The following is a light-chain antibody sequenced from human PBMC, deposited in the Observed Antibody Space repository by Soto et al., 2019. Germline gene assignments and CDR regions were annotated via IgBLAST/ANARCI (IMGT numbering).Light chain of an antibody. CDR3: QQYNDYWT. CDR1: QSINIW. CDR2: KAS. V-gene: IGKV1-5*03. J-gene: IGKJ1*01. Sequence: DTQMTPSTSTLSASFGDRVTITFRASQSINIWLAWYQQKPGRAPKLLIYKASTLESGVPSRFSGSGSGTEFTLTISSLQPDDFATYYCQQYNDYWTFGQGTKVDIK.